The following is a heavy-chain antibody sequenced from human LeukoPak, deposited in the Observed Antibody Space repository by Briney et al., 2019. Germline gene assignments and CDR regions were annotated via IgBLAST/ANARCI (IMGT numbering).Heavy chain of an antibody. Sequence: ASVKVSCKASGYTFTSYDINWVRQATGQGLEWMGWMNPNSGNTGYAQKFQGRVTMTRNTSISTAYMELSSLRSEDTAVYYCAGGSSGWYENWFDPWGQGTLVTVSS. V-gene: IGHV1-8*01. J-gene: IGHJ5*02. CDR2: MNPNSGNT. CDR1: GYTFTSYD. CDR3: AGGSSGWYENWFDP. D-gene: IGHD6-19*01.